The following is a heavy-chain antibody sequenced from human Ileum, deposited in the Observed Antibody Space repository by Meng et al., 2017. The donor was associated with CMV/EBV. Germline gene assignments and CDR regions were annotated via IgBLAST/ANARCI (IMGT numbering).Heavy chain of an antibody. CDR2: IYYSGST. V-gene: IGHV4-30-4*01. CDR1: GSSISSGGYY. CDR3: ARKPSGAGRFDY. Sequence: QVQLQESRPGLVKPSQTLSLTCAVSGSSISSGGYYWSWIRQPPGKGLEWIGYIYYSGSTYYNPSLKSRVTISVDTSKNQFSLRLSSVTAADTAVYYCARKPSGAGRFDYWGQGTLVTVSS. D-gene: IGHD1-14*01. J-gene: IGHJ4*02.